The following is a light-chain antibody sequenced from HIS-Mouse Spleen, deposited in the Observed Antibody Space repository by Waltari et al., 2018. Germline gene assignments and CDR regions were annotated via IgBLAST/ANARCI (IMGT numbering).Light chain of an antibody. CDR2: YKSDSDK. CDR3: MIWHSSAWV. V-gene: IGLV5-45*03. CDR1: SGVNVGTYR. Sequence: QAVLTQPSSLSASPGASASPTCTLRSGVNVGTYRISWYQQKPGSPPQYPLRYKSDSDKQQGSGVPSRFSGSKDASANAGILLISGLQSEDEADYYCMIWHSSAWVFGGGTKLTVL. J-gene: IGLJ3*02.